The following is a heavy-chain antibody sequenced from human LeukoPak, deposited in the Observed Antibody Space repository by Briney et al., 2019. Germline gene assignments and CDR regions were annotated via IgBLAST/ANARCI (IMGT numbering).Heavy chain of an antibody. CDR1: GYTFTGYY. D-gene: IGHD5-18*01. CDR3: ARGYSYGSPFDP. J-gene: IGHJ5*02. CDR2: INPNSGGT. Sequence: ASVKVSCKASGYTFTGYYMHWVRQAPGQGLEWMGRINPNSGGTNYAQKFQGRVTMTRDTSISTAYMELSSLRSEDTAVYYCARGYSYGSPFDPWGQGTLVTVSS. V-gene: IGHV1-2*06.